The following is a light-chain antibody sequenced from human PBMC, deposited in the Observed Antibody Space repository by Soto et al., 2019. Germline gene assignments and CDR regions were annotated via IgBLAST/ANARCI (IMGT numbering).Light chain of an antibody. CDR1: QTIRSW. CDR3: QQYNNYLYT. CDR2: DAS. Sequence: DIPMTQSPSTLSASVGDRVTITCRASQTIRSWLAWYQQKPGKAPKLLIYDASSLESGVPSRFSGSGSGTEFTLTISSLQPDDFATYYCQQYNNYLYTFGHGTKVEVK. J-gene: IGKJ2*01. V-gene: IGKV1-5*01.